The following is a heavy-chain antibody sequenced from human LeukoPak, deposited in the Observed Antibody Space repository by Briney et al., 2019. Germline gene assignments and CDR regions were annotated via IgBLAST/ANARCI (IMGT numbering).Heavy chain of an antibody. J-gene: IGHJ6*02. D-gene: IGHD3-9*01. Sequence: ASVKVSCKASGGTFSSYTISWVRQAPGQGLEWMGRIIPILGIANYAQKFQGRVTITADKSTSTAYMELSSLRSEDTAVYYCARESLRYIAWLNSNYRGMDVWGQGTTVTVSS. CDR3: ARESLRYIAWLNSNYRGMDV. CDR1: GGTFSSYT. CDR2: IIPILGIA. V-gene: IGHV1-69*04.